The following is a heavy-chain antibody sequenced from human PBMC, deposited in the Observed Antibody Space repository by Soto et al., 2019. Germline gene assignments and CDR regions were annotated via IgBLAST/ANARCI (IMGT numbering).Heavy chain of an antibody. CDR2: ISGDGRST. D-gene: IGHD2-2*01. J-gene: IGHJ3*02. CDR3: ARVCSTTSCYGAFDI. CDR1: GFTFSTYA. V-gene: IGHV3-64*01. Sequence: EVQLVESGGGLVQPGGSLRLSCAASGFTFSTYAMHWVRQAPGKGLEYVSLISGDGRSTYYVNSVKGRFTISRDNSKNTLYLQMGSLRAEDMAVYYCARVCSTTSCYGAFDIWGQGTMVIVSS.